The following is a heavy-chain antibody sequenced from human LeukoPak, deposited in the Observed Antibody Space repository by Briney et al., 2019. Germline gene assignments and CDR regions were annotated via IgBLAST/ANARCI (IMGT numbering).Heavy chain of an antibody. J-gene: IGHJ5*02. CDR2: IYPADSDT. Sequence: GESLKISCKGSGYSFTSYWIAWVRQMPGKGLEWMGMIYPADSDTRYSPSFQGQVTIPADRSISTAYLQWSSLKASDTAMYYCARTPGREFDPWGQGTLVTVSS. D-gene: IGHD1-14*01. V-gene: IGHV5-51*01. CDR1: GYSFTSYW. CDR3: ARTPGREFDP.